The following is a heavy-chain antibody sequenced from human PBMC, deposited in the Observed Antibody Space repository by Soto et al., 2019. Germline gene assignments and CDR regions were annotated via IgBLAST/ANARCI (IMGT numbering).Heavy chain of an antibody. CDR1: SGSISSSNW. CDR3: AREVYDFGTSGGYYYYMDV. V-gene: IGHV4-4*02. J-gene: IGHJ6*03. Sequence: SETLSLTCAVSSGSISSSNWWSWVRQPPGKGLEWIGEIYHSGSTNYNPSLKSRVTISVDKSKNQFSLKLSSVTAADTAVYYCAREVYDFGTSGGYYYYMDVWGKGTTVTVSS. D-gene: IGHD3-3*01. CDR2: IYHSGST.